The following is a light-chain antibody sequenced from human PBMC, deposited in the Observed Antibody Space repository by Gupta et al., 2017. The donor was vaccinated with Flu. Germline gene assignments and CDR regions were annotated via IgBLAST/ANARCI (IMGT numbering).Light chain of an antibody. CDR1: SSDVGAYNY. CDR2: DVS. J-gene: IGLJ1*01. V-gene: IGLV2-14*03. Sequence: SRTISCTGTSSDVGAYNYVSWYQHHPGKAPKLMIYDVSNRLSGVSNRFSGSKSGNTASLTISGLQAEDEAEYYCTSYTSSYTLVFGTGTKVTVL. CDR3: TSYTSSYTLV.